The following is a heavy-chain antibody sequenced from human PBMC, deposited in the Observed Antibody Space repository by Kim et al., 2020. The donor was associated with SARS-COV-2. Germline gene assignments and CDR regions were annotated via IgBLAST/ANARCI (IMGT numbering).Heavy chain of an antibody. CDR1: GGSISGYY. CDR2: IYSSGST. J-gene: IGHJ3*02. D-gene: IGHD3-22*01. CDR3: ARDLHHSSGYYYDTFDI. Sequence: SETLSLTCTVSGGSISGYYWSWIRQTPGKELQWIGYIYSSGSTNYNPSLKSRVTMSVDTSKNQFSLRLTSVTAADTAVYHCARDLHHSSGYYYDTFDIWG. V-gene: IGHV4-59*01.